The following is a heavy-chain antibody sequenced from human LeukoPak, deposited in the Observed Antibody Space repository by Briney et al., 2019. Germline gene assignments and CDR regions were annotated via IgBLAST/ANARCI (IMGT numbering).Heavy chain of an antibody. Sequence: SETLSLTCAVYGGSFSGYYWSLIRQPPGKGLEWIGEINHSGSTNYNPSLKSRVTISVDTSKNQFSLKLSSVTAADTAVYYCARVPSYCSGGSCYSPVYWGQGTLVTVSS. V-gene: IGHV4-34*01. J-gene: IGHJ4*02. CDR3: ARVPSYCSGGSCYSPVY. CDR1: GGSFSGYY. CDR2: INHSGST. D-gene: IGHD2-15*01.